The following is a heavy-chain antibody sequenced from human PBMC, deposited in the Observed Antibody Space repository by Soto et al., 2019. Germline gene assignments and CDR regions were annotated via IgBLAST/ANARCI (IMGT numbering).Heavy chain of an antibody. V-gene: IGHV4-31*03. CDR1: GGSISSGGYY. J-gene: IGHJ4*02. Sequence: SETLSLTCTVSGGSISSGGYYWSWIRQHPGKGLEWIGYIYYSGSTYYNPSLKSRVTISVDTSKNQFSLKLSSVTAADTAVYYCARSHLQTTVTTPFDYWGQGTLVTVSS. CDR3: ARSHLQTTVTTPFDY. D-gene: IGHD4-17*01. CDR2: IYYSGST.